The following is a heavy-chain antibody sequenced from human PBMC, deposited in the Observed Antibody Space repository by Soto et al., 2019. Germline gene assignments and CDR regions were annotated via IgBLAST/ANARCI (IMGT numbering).Heavy chain of an antibody. J-gene: IGHJ4*02. V-gene: IGHV1-69*13. D-gene: IGHD5-18*01. Sequence: ASVKVSCKASGGTFSSYAISWVRQAPGQGLEWMGGIIPIFGTANYAQKFQGRVTITADESTSTAYMELSSLRSEDTAVYYCARAPKIMSAMVYYFDYWGQGTLVTVSS. CDR2: IIPIFGTA. CDR1: GGTFSSYA. CDR3: ARAPKIMSAMVYYFDY.